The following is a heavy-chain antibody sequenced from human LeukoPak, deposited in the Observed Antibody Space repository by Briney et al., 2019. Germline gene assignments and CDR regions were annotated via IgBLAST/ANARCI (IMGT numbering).Heavy chain of an antibody. J-gene: IGHJ5*02. CDR3: AREGDYGDYVGWFDP. CDR2: ISAYNGNT. CDR1: GYTFTSYD. D-gene: IGHD4-17*01. V-gene: IGHV1-18*01. Sequence: GASVKVSCKASGYTFTSYDINWVRQAPGQGLEWMGWISAYNGNTNYAQKLQGRVTMTTDTSTSTAYMELRSLRSDDTAVYYCAREGDYGDYVGWFDPWGQGTLVTVSS.